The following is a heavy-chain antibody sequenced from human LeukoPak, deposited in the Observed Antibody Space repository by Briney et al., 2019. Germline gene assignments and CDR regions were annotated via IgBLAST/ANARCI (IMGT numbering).Heavy chain of an antibody. V-gene: IGHV3-21*01. Sequence: GGSLRLSCAASGFTFSRYIMNWVRQAPGKGLEWVSSISSSGNIIYYADSVRGRFTISRDNAKNSLYLQMNSLRAEDTAVYYCARAFYDFLTGYPAYFDYWGQGTLVTVSS. CDR1: GFTFSRYI. D-gene: IGHD3-9*01. J-gene: IGHJ4*02. CDR2: ISSSGNII. CDR3: ARAFYDFLTGYPAYFDY.